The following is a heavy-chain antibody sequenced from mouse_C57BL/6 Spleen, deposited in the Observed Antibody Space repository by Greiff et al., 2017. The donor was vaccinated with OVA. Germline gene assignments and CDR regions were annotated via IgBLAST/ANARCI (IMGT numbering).Heavy chain of an antibody. CDR3: TFTTVVDWYFDV. CDR2: IDPETGGT. D-gene: IGHD1-1*01. Sequence: QVQLQQSGAELVRPGASVTLSCKASGYTFTDYEMHWVKQTPVHGLEWIGAIDPETGGTAYNQKFKGKAILTADKSSSTAYMELRSLTSEDSAVYYCTFTTVVDWYFDVWGTGTTVTVSS. J-gene: IGHJ1*03. CDR1: GYTFTDYE. V-gene: IGHV1-15*01.